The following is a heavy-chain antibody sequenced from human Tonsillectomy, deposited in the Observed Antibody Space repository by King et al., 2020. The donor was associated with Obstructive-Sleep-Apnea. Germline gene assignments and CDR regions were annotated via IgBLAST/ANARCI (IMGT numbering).Heavy chain of an antibody. CDR3: ASVGGVDIETSDAFDI. CDR1: GFTFSSYA. V-gene: IGHV3-30-3*01. J-gene: IGHJ3*02. Sequence: HVQLVESGGGVVQPGRSLRLSCAASGFTFSSYAMHWVRQAPGKGLEWVAVISYDGSNKYYADSVKGRFTISRDNSKNTLYLQMNSLRAEDTAVYYCASVGGVDIETSDAFDIWGQGTMVTVSS. CDR2: ISYDGSNK. D-gene: IGHD3-3*01.